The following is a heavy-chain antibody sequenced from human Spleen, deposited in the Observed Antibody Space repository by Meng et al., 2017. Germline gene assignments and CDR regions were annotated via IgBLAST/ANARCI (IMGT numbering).Heavy chain of an antibody. V-gene: IGHV1-69*05. CDR2: INAVFGTT. Sequence: SVKVSCKASGYTFTSYGISWVRQAPGQGREWMGGINAVFGTTNYEQKFQGRVTITTDESASTVYMELTRLTPEETAVYFCARKAGNCISTNGYSLDYWGQGTLVTVSS. D-gene: IGHD2-2*01. J-gene: IGHJ4*01. CDR1: GYTFTSYG. CDR3: ARKAGNCISTNGYSLDY.